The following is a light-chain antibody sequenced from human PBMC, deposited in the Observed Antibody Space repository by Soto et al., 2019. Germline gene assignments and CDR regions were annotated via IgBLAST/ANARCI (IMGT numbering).Light chain of an antibody. J-gene: IGKJ4*01. CDR3: QQLYTYPLT. CDR1: QGVNSY. Sequence: DIPLTQSPSFLSASVGDRVTVTCRASQGVNSYLAWYQQKPGKAPQLLIYTASTLQSGVPSRFSGSGSGTEFTLTITSLQPEDFAAYYCQQLYTYPLTFGGGTKGEIK. V-gene: IGKV1-9*01. CDR2: TAS.